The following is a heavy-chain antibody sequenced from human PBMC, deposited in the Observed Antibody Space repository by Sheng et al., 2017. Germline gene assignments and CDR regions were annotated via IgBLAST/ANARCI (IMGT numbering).Heavy chain of an antibody. D-gene: IGHD1-7*01. J-gene: IGHJ4*02. CDR1: GGTFTRHA. Sequence: QVQLVQSGAEVKKPGSSVKVSCKTSGGTFTRHALSWVRQAPGQGLEWLGWIVPMFGTTKYAQNFQGRVTITADESTSTAYMELSSLRSEDTAVYYCARGNWNYLSDYWGQGTLVTVSS. CDR2: IVPMFGTT. CDR3: ARGNWNYLSDY. V-gene: IGHV1-69*13.